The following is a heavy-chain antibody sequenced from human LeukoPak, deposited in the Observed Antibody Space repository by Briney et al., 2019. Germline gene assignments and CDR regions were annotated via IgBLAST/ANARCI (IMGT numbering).Heavy chain of an antibody. Sequence: GGSLRLSCAASGFTFRNYVIHWVRQAPGKGLEWVAVISYDGSNKYYADSVKGRFTISRDNSKNTLYLQMNSLRAEDTAVYYCARGLYSSSSNFDYWGQGTLVTVSS. CDR2: ISYDGSNK. V-gene: IGHV3-30-3*01. J-gene: IGHJ4*02. CDR3: ARGLYSSSSNFDY. D-gene: IGHD6-6*01. CDR1: GFTFRNYV.